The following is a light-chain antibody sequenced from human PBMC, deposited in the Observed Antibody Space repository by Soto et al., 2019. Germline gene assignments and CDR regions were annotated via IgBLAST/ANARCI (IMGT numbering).Light chain of an antibody. CDR2: WAS. J-gene: IGKJ4*01. V-gene: IGKV4-1*01. CDR3: QQYYITPPTT. CDR1: QIVLYSSNNKNY. Sequence: DIVMTQSPDSLAVSLGERATINCKSSQIVLYSSNNKNYLAWYQQKPGQPPKLLIYWASTRESGVPDRFSGSGSGTDFTLTISSLQAEDVAVYYCQQYYITPPTTFGGGTKVEIK.